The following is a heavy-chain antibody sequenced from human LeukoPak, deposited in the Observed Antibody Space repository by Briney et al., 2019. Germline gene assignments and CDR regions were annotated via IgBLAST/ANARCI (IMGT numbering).Heavy chain of an antibody. J-gene: IGHJ4*02. Sequence: GGSLRLSCAASGFTLNSYAMSWVRQAPGKRLEWVSVISGSGDSTSYADSVKGRFAISRDNSKNTLYLQMNSLRAEDTAVYYCAKSDCSFTSCYVRDWWGQGTLVTISS. CDR3: AKSDCSFTSCYVRDW. CDR1: GFTLNSYA. CDR2: ISGSGDST. D-gene: IGHD2-2*01. V-gene: IGHV3-23*01.